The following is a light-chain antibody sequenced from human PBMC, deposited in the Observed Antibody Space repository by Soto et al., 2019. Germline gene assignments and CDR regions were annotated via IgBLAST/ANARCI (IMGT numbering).Light chain of an antibody. Sequence: EIVLTQSPGTLSLSPGERATLSCRASQSVSSYLAWYQQKPGQAPRLLIYDASNRATGIPARFSGSGSGTDFTLTISSLEPEDFAVYYRQQRSNWPITFGQGTRLEIK. CDR2: DAS. V-gene: IGKV3-11*01. CDR1: QSVSSY. J-gene: IGKJ5*01. CDR3: QQRSNWPIT.